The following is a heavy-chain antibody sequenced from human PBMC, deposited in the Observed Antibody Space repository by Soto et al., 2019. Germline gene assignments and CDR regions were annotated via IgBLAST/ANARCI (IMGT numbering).Heavy chain of an antibody. J-gene: IGHJ4*02. CDR3: ARDHGYSSERDFDY. Sequence: ASVKVSCKASGYTFTGYYMHWVRQAPGQGLEWMGWINPNSGGTNYAQKLQGWVTMTTDTSTSTAYMELRSLRSDDTAVYYCARDHGYSSERDFDYWGQGTLVTVSS. CDR1: GYTFTGYY. D-gene: IGHD6-19*01. V-gene: IGHV1-2*04. CDR2: INPNSGGT.